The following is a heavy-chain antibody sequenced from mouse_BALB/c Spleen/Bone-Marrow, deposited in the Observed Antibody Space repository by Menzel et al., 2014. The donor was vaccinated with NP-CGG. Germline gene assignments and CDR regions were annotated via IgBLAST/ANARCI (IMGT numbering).Heavy chain of an antibody. CDR1: GYAFTNYL. J-gene: IGHJ2*01. Sequence: QVQLQQSGAELVRPGPSVKVSCKASGYAFTNYLIEWVKQRPGQGLEWIGVINPGSGGTNYNEKFKGKATLTADKSSSTAYMQLSSLTSDDSAVYFCARRELGEFGYWGQGTTLTVSS. V-gene: IGHV1-54*01. CDR3: ARRELGEFGY. D-gene: IGHD4-1*01. CDR2: INPGSGGT.